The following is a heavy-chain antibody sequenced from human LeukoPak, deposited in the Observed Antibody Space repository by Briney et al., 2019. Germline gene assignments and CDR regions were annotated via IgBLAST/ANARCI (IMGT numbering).Heavy chain of an antibody. Sequence: FXXXXISWVRQAPGQGXEWXGWISAYNGNTNYAQKLQGRVPLTTDTSTSTAYMELRSLRSDDTAVYYCAXXXXXXXXXXXXXYXXVWGKGTTVTVSS. J-gene: IGHJ6*03. CDR3: AXXXXXXXXXXXXXYXXV. V-gene: IGHV1-18*01. CDR2: ISAYNGNT. CDR1: FXXXX.